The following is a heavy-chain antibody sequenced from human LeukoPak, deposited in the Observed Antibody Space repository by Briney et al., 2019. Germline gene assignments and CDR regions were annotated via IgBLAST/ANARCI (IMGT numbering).Heavy chain of an antibody. CDR2: IYYSGST. D-gene: IGHD5-12*01. Sequence: PSETLSLTCTVSGGSISSYYWSWIRQPPGKGLEWIGYIYYSGSTNYNPSLKSRDTISVDTSKNQFSLKLSSVTAADTAVYYCARGGYDFDYWGQGTLVTVSS. CDR3: ARGGYDFDY. CDR1: GGSISSYY. V-gene: IGHV4-59*01. J-gene: IGHJ4*02.